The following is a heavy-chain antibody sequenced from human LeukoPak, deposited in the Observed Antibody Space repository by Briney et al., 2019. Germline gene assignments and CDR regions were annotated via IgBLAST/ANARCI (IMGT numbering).Heavy chain of an antibody. Sequence: GGSLRLSCAASGLIVSRNYMTWVRQAPGKGLEWVSDIYDDDATYYADSVKGRFTVSRDSSKNTLYLQMNSLRAEDTAVYYCARGAPVATTSFDYWGQGTLVTVSS. D-gene: IGHD5-12*01. CDR3: ARGAPVATTSFDY. CDR2: IYDDDAT. CDR1: GLIVSRNY. J-gene: IGHJ4*02. V-gene: IGHV3-53*01.